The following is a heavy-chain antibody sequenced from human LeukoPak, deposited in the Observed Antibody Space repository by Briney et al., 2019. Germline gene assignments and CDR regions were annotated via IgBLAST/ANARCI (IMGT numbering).Heavy chain of an antibody. CDR3: ARGRGSRLYYYYMDV. D-gene: IGHD1-26*01. V-gene: IGHV4-59*12. Sequence: SETLSLTCTVSGGSISSYYWSWIRQPPGKGLEWIGYIYYSGSTNYNPSLKSRVTISVKTSKNQFSLKLSSVTAADTAVYYCARGRGSRLYYYYMDVWGKGTTVTVSS. CDR1: GGSISSYY. CDR2: IYYSGST. J-gene: IGHJ6*03.